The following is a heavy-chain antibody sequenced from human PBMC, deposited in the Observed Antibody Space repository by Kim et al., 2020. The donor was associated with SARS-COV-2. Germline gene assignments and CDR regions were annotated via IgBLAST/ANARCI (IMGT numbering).Heavy chain of an antibody. D-gene: IGHD1-26*01. CDR2: IRKEGYGATQ. V-gene: IGHV3-49*01. Sequence: GGSLRLSCRGSGFNFGDHAIIWFRQAPPKGLEWVGFIRKEGYGATQDYSASVTGRFTISRDASRSVAYLQMDSLTPEDTGIYYCSKAAPGLVPIGIVYY. CDR1: GFNFGDHA. CDR3: SKAAPGLVPIGIVYY. J-gene: IGHJ6*01.